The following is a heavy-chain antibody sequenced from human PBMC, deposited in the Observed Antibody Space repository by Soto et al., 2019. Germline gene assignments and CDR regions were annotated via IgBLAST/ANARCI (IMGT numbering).Heavy chain of an antibody. CDR1: GFTFSSYA. Sequence: GVLRLSCAASGFTFSSYAMSWVRQAPGKGLEWVSAISGSGGSTYYADSVKGRFTISRDNSKNTLYLQMNSLRAEDTAVYYCAKDYYYDSSGYIGPDAFDIWGQGTMVT. J-gene: IGHJ3*02. CDR2: ISGSGGST. D-gene: IGHD3-22*01. CDR3: AKDYYYDSSGYIGPDAFDI. V-gene: IGHV3-23*01.